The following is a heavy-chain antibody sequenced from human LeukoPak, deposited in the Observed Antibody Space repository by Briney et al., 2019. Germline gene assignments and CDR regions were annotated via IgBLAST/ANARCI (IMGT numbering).Heavy chain of an antibody. CDR3: ASNPPTSSTYYYYGMDV. V-gene: IGHV1-2*02. D-gene: IGHD2-2*01. CDR2: FNPNSGGT. J-gene: IGHJ6*02. Sequence: ASVKVSCKASGYTFTGYYMHWVRQAPGQGLEWMGWFNPNSGGTNYAQKFQGRVTMTRDTSISTAYMELSRLRSDDTAVYYCASNPPTSSTYYYYGMDVWGQGTTVTVSS. CDR1: GYTFTGYY.